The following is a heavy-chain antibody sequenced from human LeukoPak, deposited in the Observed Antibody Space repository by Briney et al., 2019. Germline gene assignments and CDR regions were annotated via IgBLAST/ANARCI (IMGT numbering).Heavy chain of an antibody. CDR3: VKKGQADDYGNPD. D-gene: IGHD4-17*01. CDR1: GFTFSSYG. J-gene: IGHJ4*02. Sequence: PGGSLRLSCAASGFTFSSYGMHWVRQAPGKGLEWVTFISFDGTNKYYADSVKGRFTISRDNSKNTLSLHMNSLREEDTAVYYCVKKGQADDYGNPDWGQGALVTVSP. CDR2: ISFDGTNK. V-gene: IGHV3-30*18.